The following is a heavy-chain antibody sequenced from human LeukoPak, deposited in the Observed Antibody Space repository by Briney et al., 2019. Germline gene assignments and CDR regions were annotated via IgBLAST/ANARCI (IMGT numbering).Heavy chain of an antibody. J-gene: IGHJ3*02. CDR3: ARGRYCSADICSGGDAFDI. Sequence: SETLSLTCTVSGGSINNYYWIWIRQPPGKGLEWIGRIYTRGSTNYNPSLKSRVTMSVDTSKNQFSLKLSSVTAADTAVYYCARGRYCSADICSGGDAFDIWGQGTMVSVSS. D-gene: IGHD2-15*01. CDR2: IYTRGST. V-gene: IGHV4-4*07. CDR1: GGSINNYY.